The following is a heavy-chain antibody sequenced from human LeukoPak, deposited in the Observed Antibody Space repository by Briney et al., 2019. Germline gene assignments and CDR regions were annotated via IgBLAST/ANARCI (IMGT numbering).Heavy chain of an antibody. CDR3: AKAVDTAIFGSSREDY. D-gene: IGHD5-18*01. J-gene: IGHJ4*02. V-gene: IGHV3-23*01. CDR2: ISGSGGST. CDR1: GFTFSSYA. Sequence: GGSLRLSCAASGFTFSSYAMSWVRQAPGKGLEWVSAISGSGGSTYYADSAKGRFTISRDNSKNTLYLQMNSLRAEDTAVYYCAKAVDTAIFGSSREDYWGQGTLVTVSS.